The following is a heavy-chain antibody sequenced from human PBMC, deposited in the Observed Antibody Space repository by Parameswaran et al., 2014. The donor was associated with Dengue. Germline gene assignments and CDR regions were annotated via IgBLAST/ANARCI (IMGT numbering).Heavy chain of an antibody. V-gene: IGHV1-69*01. J-gene: IGHJ4*02. D-gene: IGHD6-13*01. CDR2: TIPLFGTP. Sequence: WVRQAPGQGLEWMGRTIPLFGTPHYAQNFQGRLTITADASTGTAYMELSSLGSEDTAVYYCVRSDMAARQTQYYFDSWGQGTPVTVSS. CDR3: VRSDMAARQTQYYFDS.